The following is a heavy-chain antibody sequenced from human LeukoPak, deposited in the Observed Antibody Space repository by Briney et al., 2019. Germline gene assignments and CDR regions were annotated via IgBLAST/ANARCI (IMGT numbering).Heavy chain of an antibody. CDR2: INPSGGST. Sequence: ASVKVSCKASGDTFTSYYMHWVRQAPGQGLEWMGIINPSGGSTNYAQKFQGRVRMTRDTSSRPGYMELSSLRSEDTAVYYRPRDDWYYDSSGYLGGYWGQGTLVTVSS. D-gene: IGHD3-22*01. CDR3: PRDDWYYDSSGYLGGY. V-gene: IGHV1-46*01. CDR1: GDTFTSYY. J-gene: IGHJ4*02.